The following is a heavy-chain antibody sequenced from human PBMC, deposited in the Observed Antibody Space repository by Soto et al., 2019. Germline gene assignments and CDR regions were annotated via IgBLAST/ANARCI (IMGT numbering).Heavy chain of an antibody. Sequence: VVSLRLSSASSGFTLRTYTMNWVRQAPGKGLEWVSSISISSSDRYYADSVRGRFTISRDNAKNALYLQMNSLRADDTAVYFCVRGMNPLFGGQGTLVTVSS. J-gene: IGHJ4*01. CDR2: ISISSSDR. CDR3: VRGMNPLF. CDR1: GFTLRTYT. V-gene: IGHV3-21*06.